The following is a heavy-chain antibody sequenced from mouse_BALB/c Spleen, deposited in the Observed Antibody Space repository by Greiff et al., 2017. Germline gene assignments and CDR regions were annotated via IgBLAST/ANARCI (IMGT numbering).Heavy chain of an antibody. V-gene: IGHV1-69*02. D-gene: IGHD1-1*01. Sequence: VQLQQSGAELVRPGASVKLSCKASGYTFTSYWINWVKQRPGQGLEWIGNIYPSDSYTNYNQKFKDKATLTVDKSSSTAYMQLSSPTSEDSAVYYCTRDYGSSYFDYWGQGTTLTVSS. CDR3: TRDYGSSYFDY. J-gene: IGHJ2*01. CDR2: IYPSDSYT. CDR1: GYTFTSYW.